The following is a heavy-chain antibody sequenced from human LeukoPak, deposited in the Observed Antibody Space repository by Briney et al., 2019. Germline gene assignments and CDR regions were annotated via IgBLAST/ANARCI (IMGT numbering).Heavy chain of an antibody. V-gene: IGHV3-11*01. J-gene: IGHJ4*02. CDR2: ISSSGSTI. Sequence: GGSLRLSCAASGFTFSDYYMSWFRKAQGRGLEWVSYISSSGSTIYYADSVKGRFTISRDNAKNSLYLQMNSLRAEDTAVYYCAREFQDRDFDYWGQGTLVTVSS. CDR1: GFTFSDYY. CDR3: AREFQDRDFDY.